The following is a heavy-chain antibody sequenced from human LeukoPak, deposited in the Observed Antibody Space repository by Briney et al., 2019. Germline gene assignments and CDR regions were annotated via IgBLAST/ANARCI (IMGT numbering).Heavy chain of an antibody. CDR3: ARAGLPYGSGSYYDY. CDR1: GYTFTSYG. Sequence: ASVKVSCKASGYTFTSYGISWVRQAPGQGLEWMGWISAYNGNTNYAQKLQGRVTMTTDTSTSTAYMELRSLRSDDTAVYYCARAGLPYGSGSYYDYWGQGTLVTVSS. J-gene: IGHJ4*02. CDR2: ISAYNGNT. V-gene: IGHV1-18*01. D-gene: IGHD3-10*01.